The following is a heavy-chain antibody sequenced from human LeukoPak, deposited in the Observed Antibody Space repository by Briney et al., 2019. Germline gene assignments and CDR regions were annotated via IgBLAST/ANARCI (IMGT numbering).Heavy chain of an antibody. CDR2: IYTSGST. D-gene: IGHD3-22*01. J-gene: IGHJ4*02. V-gene: IGHV4-4*07. CDR3: ARDGFSSGVDYYFDY. Sequence: PSETLSLTCTVSGGSISSYYWSWIRQPAGKGLEWIGRIYTSGSTNYNPSLKSRVTMSVDTSKNQFSLKLSSVTAADTAVYYCARDGFSSGVDYYFDYWGQGTLVTASS. CDR1: GGSISSYY.